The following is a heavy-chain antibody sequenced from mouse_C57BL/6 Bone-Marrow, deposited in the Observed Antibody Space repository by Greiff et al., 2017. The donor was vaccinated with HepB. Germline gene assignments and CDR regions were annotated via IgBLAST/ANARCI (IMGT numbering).Heavy chain of an antibody. CDR3: RAGTDWYFDV. J-gene: IGHJ1*03. CDR1: GFTFTSYW. V-gene: IGHV1-55*01. D-gene: IGHD4-1*01. Sequence: VQLQQPGAELVKPGASVKMSCKASGFTFTSYWITWVKQRPGQGLEWIGDIYPGSGSTNYNEKFKSKATLTVDTSSSTAYMQLSSLTSEDSAVYYCRAGTDWYFDVWGTGTTVTVSS. CDR2: IYPGSGST.